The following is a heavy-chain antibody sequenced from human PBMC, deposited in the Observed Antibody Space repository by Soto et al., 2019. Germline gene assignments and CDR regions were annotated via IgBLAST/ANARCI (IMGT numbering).Heavy chain of an antibody. Sequence: GASVKVSCKASGYTFTSYGISWVRQAPGQGLEWMGWISAYNGNTNYAQKLQGRVTMTTDTSTSTAYMELRSLRSDDTAVYYCARDRDGSGSYSTYPAYYFDYWGQGTLVTVSS. V-gene: IGHV1-18*01. J-gene: IGHJ4*02. CDR2: ISAYNGNT. D-gene: IGHD1-26*01. CDR1: GYTFTSYG. CDR3: ARDRDGSGSYSTYPAYYFDY.